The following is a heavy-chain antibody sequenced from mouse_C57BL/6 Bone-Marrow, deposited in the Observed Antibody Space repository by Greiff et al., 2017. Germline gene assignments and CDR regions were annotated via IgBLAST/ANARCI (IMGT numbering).Heavy chain of an antibody. V-gene: IGHV5-17*01. J-gene: IGHJ2*01. Sequence: DVPLVDSGGGLVKPGGSLKLSCAASGFTFSDYGMHWVRQAPEKGLEWVAYISSGSSTIYYADTVKGRFTISRDNAKNTLFLQMTSLRSEDTAMYYCARDGGLDYWGQGTTLTVSS. CDR3: ARDGGLDY. CDR2: ISSGSSTI. CDR1: GFTFSDYG.